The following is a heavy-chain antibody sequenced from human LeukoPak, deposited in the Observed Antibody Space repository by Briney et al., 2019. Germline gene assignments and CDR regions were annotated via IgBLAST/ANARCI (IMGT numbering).Heavy chain of an antibody. D-gene: IGHD5/OR15-5a*01. CDR2: IYHSGST. J-gene: IGHJ5*02. CDR1: GYSISSGYD. V-gene: IGHV4-38-2*01. CDR3: ARLDLGWFDP. Sequence: SETLSLTCAVSGYSISSGYDWGWIRQPPGKGLEWIGSIYHSGSTYYNPSLKSRVTISVDTSKNQFSLKLSSVTAADTAVYYCARLDLGWFDPWGQGTLVTVSS.